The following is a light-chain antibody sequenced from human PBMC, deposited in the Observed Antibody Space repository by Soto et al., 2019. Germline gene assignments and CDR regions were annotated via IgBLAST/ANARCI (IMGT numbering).Light chain of an antibody. V-gene: IGLV2-14*01. CDR2: DVS. Sequence: QSALTQPASVSGSPGQSITISCTGTSSDVGGYNYVSWYQQHPGKAPKLMIYDVSNRPSWVSNRFSGSKSGNTASLTISGLQAEDEADYYCSSYTSSSTPVVFGGGTQLTVL. J-gene: IGLJ2*01. CDR3: SSYTSSSTPVV. CDR1: SSDVGGYNY.